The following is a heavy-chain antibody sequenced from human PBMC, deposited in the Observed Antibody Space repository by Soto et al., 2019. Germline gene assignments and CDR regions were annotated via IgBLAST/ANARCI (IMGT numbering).Heavy chain of an antibody. CDR1: GYSFTSYW. Sequence: PGESLKISCKGSGYSFTSYWISWVRQMPGKGLEWMGRIDPSDSYTNYSPSFQGHVTISADKSISTAYLQWSSLKASDTAMYYCARHHMTTVTTPSYGMDVWGRGTTVTVSS. CDR2: IDPSDSYT. CDR3: ARHHMTTVTTPSYGMDV. D-gene: IGHD4-4*01. J-gene: IGHJ6*02. V-gene: IGHV5-10-1*01.